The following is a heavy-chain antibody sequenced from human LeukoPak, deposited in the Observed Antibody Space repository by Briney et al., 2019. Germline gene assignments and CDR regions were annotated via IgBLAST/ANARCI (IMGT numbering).Heavy chain of an antibody. CDR2: IDSDGSNT. J-gene: IGHJ4*02. CDR1: GFTFSSYW. D-gene: IGHD1-26*01. Sequence: PGGSLRLSCAASGFTFSSYWIHWVRQAPGKGLVWVSDIDSDGSNTDYADSVKGRFTISRDNAKHTVYLQMNSLRAEDTAVYFCARGGNYVQESFDYWGQGTLVTVSS. CDR3: ARGGNYVQESFDY. V-gene: IGHV3-74*01.